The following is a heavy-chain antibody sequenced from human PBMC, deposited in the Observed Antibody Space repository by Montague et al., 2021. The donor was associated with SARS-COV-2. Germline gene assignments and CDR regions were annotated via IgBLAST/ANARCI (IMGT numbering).Heavy chain of an antibody. Sequence: ETLSLTRSVSGDSISRYYWSWIRQSDGKGLEWIGRIYTGGYVNYNPALQSRVSMSVDTSKSQVSLNVTSVTAADTAVYYCARAIWHLDVWGRGILVTVSS. J-gene: IGHJ2*01. CDR1: GDSISRYY. V-gene: IGHV4-4*07. CDR3: ARAIWHLDV. CDR2: IYTGGYV.